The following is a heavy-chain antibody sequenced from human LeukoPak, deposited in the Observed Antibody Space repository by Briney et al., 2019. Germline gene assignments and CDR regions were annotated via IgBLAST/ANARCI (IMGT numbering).Heavy chain of an antibody. CDR1: GFTFSSYW. J-gene: IGHJ3*02. CDR2: INSDGSST. D-gene: IGHD3-3*01. CDR3: ARDRSVLDFWSGYYQDAFDI. V-gene: IGHV3-74*01. Sequence: GGSLRLSCAASGFTFSSYWMHWVRQAPGKGLVWVSRINSDGSSTNYADSVKGRFTISRDNAKNTLYLQMNSLRAEDTAVYYCARDRSVLDFWSGYYQDAFDIWGQGTMVTVSS.